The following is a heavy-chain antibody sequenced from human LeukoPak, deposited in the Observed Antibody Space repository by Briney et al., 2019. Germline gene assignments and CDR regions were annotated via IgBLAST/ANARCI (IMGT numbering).Heavy chain of an antibody. CDR1: GYTFTGYF. CDR3: ARDQGRYYDSSGYYPY. Sequence: SVNVSCKASGYTFTGYFMHWVRQAPGQGLEWMGGIIPIFGTANYAQKFQGRVTITADESTSTAYMELSSLRSEDTAVYYCARDQGRYYDSSGYYPYWGQGTLVTVSS. V-gene: IGHV1-69*13. CDR2: IIPIFGTA. J-gene: IGHJ4*02. D-gene: IGHD3-22*01.